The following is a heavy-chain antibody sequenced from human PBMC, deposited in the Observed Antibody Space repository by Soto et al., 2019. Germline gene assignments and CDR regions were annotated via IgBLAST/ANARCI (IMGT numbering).Heavy chain of an antibody. D-gene: IGHD3-3*01. J-gene: IGHJ4*02. Sequence: EVQLMESGGGLVQPGGSLRLSCAASGFTFDNYAMNWVRQAPGKGLEWVSGISATGGSTYYAASVRGRFGISRDNSKNTLDLQMNSLRAEDTAVYYCARRDTSGFLRYFDNWGQGTLVTVSS. CDR2: ISATGGST. CDR1: GFTFDNYA. CDR3: ARRDTSGFLRYFDN. V-gene: IGHV3-23*01.